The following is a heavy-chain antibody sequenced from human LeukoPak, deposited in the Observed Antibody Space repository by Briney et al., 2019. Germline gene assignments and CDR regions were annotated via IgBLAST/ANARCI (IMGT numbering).Heavy chain of an antibody. CDR3: ARAESGQWYIDY. D-gene: IGHD6-19*01. CDR2: IYSGGST. CDR1: GFTFNIYG. J-gene: IGHJ4*02. V-gene: IGHV3-66*01. Sequence: GRSLRLSCAASGFTFNIYGMHWVRQAPGKGLEWVSVIYSGGSTYYADSVKGRFTISRDNSKNTLYLQMNSLRAEDTAVYYCARAESGQWYIDYWGQGTLVTVSS.